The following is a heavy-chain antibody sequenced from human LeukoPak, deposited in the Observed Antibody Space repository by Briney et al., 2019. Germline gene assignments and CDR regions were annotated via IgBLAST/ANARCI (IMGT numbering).Heavy chain of an antibody. CDR1: RFTFSSYG. CDR2: IWHDGSIK. Sequence: GGSLRLSCAASRFTFSSYGMHWVRQAPGKGLEWVAVIWHDGSIKYYADSVKGRFTISRDNSKNTLYLQMNSLRAEDTAVYYCARAPGFIYGGFDYWGQGTLVTVSS. J-gene: IGHJ4*02. CDR3: ARAPGFIYGGFDY. D-gene: IGHD3-3*02. V-gene: IGHV3-33*01.